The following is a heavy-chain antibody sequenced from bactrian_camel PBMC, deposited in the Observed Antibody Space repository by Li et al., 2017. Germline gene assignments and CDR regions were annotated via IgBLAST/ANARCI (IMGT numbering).Heavy chain of an antibody. CDR3: AADPRPCSVVVVPGREGTKISG. J-gene: IGHJ4*01. D-gene: IGHD2*01. CDR2: IDVDGST. Sequence: QLVESGGGSVQAGGSLRLSCVYSGHPGATYCMAWQRQGPGKERETVASIDVDGSTLYTDSVKGRFTISKDGTKDHVFLQMNGLKPEDTAMYYCAADPRPCSVVVVPGREGTKISGIGVRGPRSPSP. CDR1: GHPGATYC. V-gene: IGHV3S55*01.